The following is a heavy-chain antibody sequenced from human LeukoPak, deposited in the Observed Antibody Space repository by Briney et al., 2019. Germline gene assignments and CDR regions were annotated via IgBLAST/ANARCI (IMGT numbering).Heavy chain of an antibody. CDR2: INPSGGST. CDR1: GYTFTGYY. D-gene: IGHD3-3*01. CDR3: ARSPITIFGVVIIHYYYGMDV. J-gene: IGHJ6*02. Sequence: ASVKVSCKASGYTFTGYYMHWVRQAPGQGLEWMGIINPSGGSTSYAQKFQGRVTMTRDTSTSTVYMELSSLRSEDTAVYYCARSPITIFGVVIIHYYYGMDVWGQGTTVTVSS. V-gene: IGHV1-46*01.